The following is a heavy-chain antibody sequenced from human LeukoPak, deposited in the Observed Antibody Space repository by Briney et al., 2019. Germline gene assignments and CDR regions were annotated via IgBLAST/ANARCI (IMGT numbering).Heavy chain of an antibody. CDR3: AKVVGAYDY. J-gene: IGHJ4*02. Sequence: PGWSLRLSCAASGFNFSGYAMHWVRQAPGKGLEWVSAISGSGGSTYYADSVKGRFTISRDNSKNTLYLQMNSLRAEDTAVYYCAKVVGAYDYWGQGTLVTVSS. V-gene: IGHV3-23*01. CDR1: GFNFSGYA. D-gene: IGHD1-26*01. CDR2: ISGSGGST.